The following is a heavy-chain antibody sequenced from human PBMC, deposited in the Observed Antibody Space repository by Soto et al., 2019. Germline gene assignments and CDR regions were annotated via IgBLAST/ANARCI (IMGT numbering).Heavy chain of an antibody. CDR1: GFTFSTYW. Sequence: EVQLVESGGDLVQPGGSLRLSCAASGFTFSTYWMDWARQAPGKGLEWVAKIKEDGSEKNYVDSVKGRFTISRDNAKTSLYLQMNSLRAGDTAVYYCARDRGYCSGGTCYSVLDYWGQGTLVTVSS. CDR3: ARDRGYCSGGTCYSVLDY. D-gene: IGHD2-15*01. J-gene: IGHJ4*02. CDR2: IKEDGSEK. V-gene: IGHV3-7*01.